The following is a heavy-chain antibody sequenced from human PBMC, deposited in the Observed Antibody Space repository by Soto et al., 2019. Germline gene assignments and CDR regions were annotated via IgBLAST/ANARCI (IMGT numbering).Heavy chain of an antibody. CDR1: GDSISGTNW. V-gene: IGHV4-4*02. J-gene: IGHJ3*02. CDR3: ARLPALGSNSYGGTFDI. CDR2: IYHTGST. D-gene: IGHD6-13*01. Sequence: KTSETLSLTCTVSGDSISGTNWWSWVRQPPGKGLEWIGEIYHTGSTNYNPSLKSPVTISVDKSKNQFSLKLSSVSAADTAVYYCARLPALGSNSYGGTFDIWGRGTLVTVSS.